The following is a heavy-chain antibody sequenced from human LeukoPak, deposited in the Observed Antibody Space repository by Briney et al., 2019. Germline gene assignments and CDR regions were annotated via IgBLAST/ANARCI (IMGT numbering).Heavy chain of an antibody. D-gene: IGHD6-13*01. CDR2: INTNTGRP. J-gene: IGHJ3*01. CDR1: GYNFTNYA. V-gene: IGHV7-4-1*02. CDR3: ATSLGAGSDAFAL. Sequence: GASVKVSCKASGYNFTNYALSRVRQTPGQGLEWMGWINTNTGRPTYGQGFTSRFVFSLDTSVSTAFLHISTLRPADTAIYYCATSLGAGSDAFALWGQGTMVTVSS.